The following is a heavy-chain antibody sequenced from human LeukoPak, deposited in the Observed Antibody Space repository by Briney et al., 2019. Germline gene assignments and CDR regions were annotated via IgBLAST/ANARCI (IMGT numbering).Heavy chain of an antibody. J-gene: IGHJ4*02. Sequence: ASAKVSCKASGYTFTSYGISWVRQAPGQGLEWMGWISAYNGNTNYAQKLQGRVTMTTDTSTSTAYMELRSLRSDDTAVYYCARDDSDFWSGYRIDYWGQGTLVTVSS. D-gene: IGHD3-3*01. CDR3: ARDDSDFWSGYRIDY. CDR1: GYTFTSYG. V-gene: IGHV1-18*01. CDR2: ISAYNGNT.